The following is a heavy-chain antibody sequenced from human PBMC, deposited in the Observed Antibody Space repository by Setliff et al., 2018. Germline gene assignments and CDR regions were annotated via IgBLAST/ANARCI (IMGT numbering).Heavy chain of an antibody. V-gene: IGHV1-2*02. Sequence: ASVKVSCKASGYSFSDFYIHWVRQVPGRGPEWMGSINPKSGVTRYVQKFQGRVTITRDTSISTAYMELSGLRSDDTAVYYCARDGISWLNWLDPWGQRTPVTVSS. D-gene: IGHD6-13*01. CDR3: ARDGISWLNWLDP. J-gene: IGHJ5*02. CDR2: INPKSGVT. CDR1: GYSFSDFY.